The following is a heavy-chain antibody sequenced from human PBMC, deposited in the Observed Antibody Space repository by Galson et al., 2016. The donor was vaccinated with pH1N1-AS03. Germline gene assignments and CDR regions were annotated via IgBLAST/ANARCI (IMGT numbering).Heavy chain of an antibody. CDR1: GYIFTSYW. CDR3: ARQVRDGYNNHIDY. J-gene: IGHJ4*02. CDR2: IYPGDSDT. D-gene: IGHD5-24*01. V-gene: IGHV5-51*01. Sequence: QSGAEVKKPGESLKISCKTSGYIFTSYWIAWVRHMPGKGLEWMGIIYPGDSDTRYSPSFQGQVTISADRSINTAYLQWSSLMASDTAIYYCARQVRDGYNNHIDYWGQGILVTVSS.